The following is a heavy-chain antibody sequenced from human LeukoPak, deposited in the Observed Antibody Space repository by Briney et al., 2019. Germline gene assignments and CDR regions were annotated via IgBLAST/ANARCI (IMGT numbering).Heavy chain of an antibody. D-gene: IGHD3-10*02. J-gene: IGHJ4*02. CDR1: GFTFSSYG. CDR3: AKAPVDSNVRGAGDY. V-gene: IGHV3-30*18. CDR2: ISYDGSNK. Sequence: GGSLRLSCAASGFTFSSYGMHWVRQAPGKGLEWVAVISYDGSNKYYADSVKGRFTISRDNSKNTLYLQMNRLRAEDTAVYYCAKAPVDSNVRGAGDYWGQGTLVTVSS.